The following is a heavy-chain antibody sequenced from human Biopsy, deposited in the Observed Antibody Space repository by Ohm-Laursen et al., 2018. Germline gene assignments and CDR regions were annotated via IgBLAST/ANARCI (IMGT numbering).Heavy chain of an antibody. CDR3: ARDTELLSIGLDYNFGMVV. D-gene: IGHD1-14*01. CDR2: INPSGGST. CDR1: GYTFITYY. V-gene: IGHV1-46*01. Sequence: ASVKVSCKAFGYTFITYYVNWVRQAPGQGLEWMGKINPSGGSTSYAQKFQGRVTMTRDTSTTTVYMELSSLRSEDTAVYYCARDTELLSIGLDYNFGMVVWGQGTTVTVSS. J-gene: IGHJ6*02.